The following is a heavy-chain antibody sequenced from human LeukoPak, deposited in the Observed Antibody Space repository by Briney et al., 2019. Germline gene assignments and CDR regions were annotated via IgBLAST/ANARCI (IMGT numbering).Heavy chain of an antibody. Sequence: EASVKVSCKASGGTFSSYAISWVRQAPGQGLEWMGGIIPIFGTANYAQKSQGRVTITADESTSTAYMELSSLRSEDTAVYYCARDNKYSYGPGPFDYWGQGTLVTVSS. D-gene: IGHD5-18*01. CDR2: IIPIFGTA. J-gene: IGHJ4*02. CDR3: ARDNKYSYGPGPFDY. CDR1: GGTFSSYA. V-gene: IGHV1-69*13.